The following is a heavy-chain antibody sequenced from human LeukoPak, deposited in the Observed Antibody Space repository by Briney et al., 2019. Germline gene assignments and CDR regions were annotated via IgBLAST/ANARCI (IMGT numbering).Heavy chain of an antibody. Sequence: GGSLRLSCAASGFTFSTYTMNWVRQAPGDGLEWISYISSGSNTIYYADSVKGRFTISRDNANNLLYLQMNSLRVEDTAVYFCARKPPDSRGYYGPHYYHYMDVWGKGTTVTVSS. CDR1: GFTFSTYT. CDR2: ISSGSNTI. J-gene: IGHJ6*03. CDR3: ARKPPDSRGYYGPHYYHYMDV. D-gene: IGHD3-22*01. V-gene: IGHV3-48*04.